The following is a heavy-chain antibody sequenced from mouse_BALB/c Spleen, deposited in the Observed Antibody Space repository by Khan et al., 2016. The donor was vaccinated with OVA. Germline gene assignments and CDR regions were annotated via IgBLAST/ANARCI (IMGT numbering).Heavy chain of an antibody. V-gene: IGHV3-2*02. D-gene: IGHD1-2*01. CDR1: GYSITSGYG. CDR2: ISYSGST. CDR3: ARTARIKY. J-gene: IGHJ2*01. Sequence: EVKLLESGPGLVKPSQSLSLTCTVTGYSITSGYGWNWIRQFPGNKLEWMGYISYSGSTNYNTSLKSRISITRDTSKNQFFLQLNSVTTEDTATYYCARTARIKYWGQGTTLTVSS.